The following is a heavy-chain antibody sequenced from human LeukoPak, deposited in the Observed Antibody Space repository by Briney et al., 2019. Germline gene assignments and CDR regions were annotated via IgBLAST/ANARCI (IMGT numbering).Heavy chain of an antibody. CDR3: ARGGNYWPQWWFDP. CDR1: GYSISSGYY. CDR2: IYYTGST. J-gene: IGHJ5*02. Sequence: SETLSLTCTVSGYSISSGYYWGWIRQPPGKGLEWIGYIYYTGSTSYNPSLKSRVTMSLDASKNQFSLELNSVTPADTAVYYCARGGNYWPQWWFDPWGRGTLVSVSS. V-gene: IGHV4-61*01. D-gene: IGHD1-26*01.